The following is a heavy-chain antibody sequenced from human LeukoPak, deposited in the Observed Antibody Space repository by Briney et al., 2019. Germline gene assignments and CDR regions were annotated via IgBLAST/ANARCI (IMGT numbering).Heavy chain of an antibody. CDR1: GGSISSGGYY. V-gene: IGHV4-31*03. CDR2: IYYSGST. CDR3: ARRGGSGSYYSIGY. Sequence: PSETLSLTCTVSGGSISSGGYYWSWIRQHPGKGLEWIGYIYYSGSTYYNPSLKSRVTISVDTSKNQFSLQLSSVTAADTAVYYCARRGGSGSYYSIGYWGQGTLVTVSS. D-gene: IGHD3-10*01. J-gene: IGHJ4*02.